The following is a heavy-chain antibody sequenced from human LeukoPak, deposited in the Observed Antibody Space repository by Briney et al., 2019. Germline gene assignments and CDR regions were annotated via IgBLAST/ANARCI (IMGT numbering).Heavy chain of an antibody. V-gene: IGHV4-59*01. CDR1: GGSFSGYY. Sequence: SETLSLTCAVYGGSFSGYYWSWIRQPPGKGLEWIGYIYYSGSTNYNPSLKSRVTISVDTSKNQFSLKLSSVTAADTAVYYCARIDSSGYYQLDYWGQGTLVTVSS. CDR3: ARIDSSGYYQLDY. CDR2: IYYSGST. J-gene: IGHJ4*02. D-gene: IGHD3-22*01.